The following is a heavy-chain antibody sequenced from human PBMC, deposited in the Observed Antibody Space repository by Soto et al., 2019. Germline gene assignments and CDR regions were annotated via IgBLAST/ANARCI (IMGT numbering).Heavy chain of an antibody. D-gene: IGHD3-9*01. CDR1: GGTFSSYA. Sequence: ASVKVSCKASGGTFSSYAISWVRQAPGQGLEWMGGIIPIFGTANYAQKFQGRVTITADESTSTAYMELSSLRSEDTAVYYCARDRYFDWLVPKCFDPWGQGILVTV. J-gene: IGHJ5*02. V-gene: IGHV1-69*13. CDR3: ARDRYFDWLVPKCFDP. CDR2: IIPIFGTA.